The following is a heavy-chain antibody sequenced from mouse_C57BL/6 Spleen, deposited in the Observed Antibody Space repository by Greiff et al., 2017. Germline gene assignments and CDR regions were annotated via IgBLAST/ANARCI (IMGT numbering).Heavy chain of an antibody. CDR3: ARGDWEAMDY. J-gene: IGHJ4*01. Sequence: ESGPGLVKPSQSLSLTCSVTGYSITSGYYWNWIRQFPGNKLEWMGYISYDGSNNYNPSLKNRISITRDTSKNQFFLKLNSVTTEDTATYYCARGDWEAMDYWGQGTSVTVSS. V-gene: IGHV3-6*01. CDR1: GYSITSGYY. D-gene: IGHD4-1*01. CDR2: ISYDGSN.